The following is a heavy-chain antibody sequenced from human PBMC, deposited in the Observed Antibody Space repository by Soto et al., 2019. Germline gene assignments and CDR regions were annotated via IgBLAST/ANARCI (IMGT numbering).Heavy chain of an antibody. D-gene: IGHD6-19*01. CDR2: VDYSGTS. CDR1: GGSINTYY. CDR3: ARNWFSVAGRFHFDY. Sequence: SETLSLTCTVSGGSINTYYSSWIRHPQGKGLEWIGYVDYSGTSDSSPSHKSGVTISIDTSKKQVALKLNSVTAADTAVYYCARNWFSVAGRFHFDYWGQGIPVTVSS. J-gene: IGHJ4*02. V-gene: IGHV4-59*01.